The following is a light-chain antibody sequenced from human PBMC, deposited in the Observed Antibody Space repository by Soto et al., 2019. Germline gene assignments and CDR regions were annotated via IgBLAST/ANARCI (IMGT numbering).Light chain of an antibody. CDR2: SNN. V-gene: IGLV1-44*01. CDR3: ATWDDSLNGYV. J-gene: IGLJ1*01. CDR1: SSNIGSNT. Sequence: QSVLTQPPSASGTPGQRVTISCSGRSSNIGSNTVNWYQQLPGTAPKLLFYSNNQRPSGVPDRFSGSKSGTSASLAISGLQSEDEADYYCATWDDSLNGYVFGTGTKVTAL.